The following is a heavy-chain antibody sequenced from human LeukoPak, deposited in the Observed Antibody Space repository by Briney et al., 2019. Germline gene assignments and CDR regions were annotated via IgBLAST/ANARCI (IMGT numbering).Heavy chain of an antibody. CDR2: IYYSGST. J-gene: IGHJ1*01. CDR1: GGSISSYY. V-gene: IGHV4-59*01. CDR3: AREGMVRGVPVWFQH. Sequence: SETLSLTCTVSGGSISSYYWGWIRQPPGKGLEWIGYIYYSGSTNYNPSLKSRVTISVDTSKNQFSLKLSSVTAADTAVYYCAREGMVRGVPVWFQHWGQGTLVTVSS. D-gene: IGHD3-10*01.